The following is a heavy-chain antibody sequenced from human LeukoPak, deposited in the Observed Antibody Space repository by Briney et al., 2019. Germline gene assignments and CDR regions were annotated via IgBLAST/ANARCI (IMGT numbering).Heavy chain of an antibody. V-gene: IGHV1-69*06. Sequence: GASVKVSCKASGGTFSSYAISWVRQAPGQGLEWMGGIIPIFGTANYAQKFQGRVTITADKSTSTAYMELSSLRVEDAAVYYCAKAPVTSCRGAFCYPFDSWGQGTLVTVSS. J-gene: IGHJ4*02. D-gene: IGHD2-15*01. CDR3: AKAPVTSCRGAFCYPFDS. CDR2: IIPIFGTA. CDR1: GGTFSSYA.